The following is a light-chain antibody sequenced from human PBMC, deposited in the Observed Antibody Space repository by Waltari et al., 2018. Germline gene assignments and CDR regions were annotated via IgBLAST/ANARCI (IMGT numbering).Light chain of an antibody. J-gene: IGLJ3*02. CDR1: SSNIGSYY. Sequence: QSVLTQPPSASGTPGQRVTISCSGSSSNIGSYYVNWYQQLPRTAPKLLIYKNNQRPSGVPDRFSGSKAGTSASLAISGLRSEDEADYYCAAWDDSLSGRVFGGGTKLTVL. CDR2: KNN. CDR3: AAWDDSLSGRV. V-gene: IGLV1-47*01.